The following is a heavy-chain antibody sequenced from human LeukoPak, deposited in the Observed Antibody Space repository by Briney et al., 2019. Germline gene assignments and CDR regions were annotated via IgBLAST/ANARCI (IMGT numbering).Heavy chain of an antibody. Sequence: GGSLRLSCAASGFTFSSYAMSWVRQAPGKGLEWVSGISGSGGSTVYADSVKGRFTISRDNFKNTVFLQMNSLSDEDTAVYYCARDEGMVAGYSYAPAHYFDYWGQGTLVTVSS. CDR3: ARDEGMVAGYSYAPAHYFDY. CDR1: GFTFSSYA. CDR2: ISGSGGST. D-gene: IGHD5-18*01. J-gene: IGHJ4*02. V-gene: IGHV3-23*01.